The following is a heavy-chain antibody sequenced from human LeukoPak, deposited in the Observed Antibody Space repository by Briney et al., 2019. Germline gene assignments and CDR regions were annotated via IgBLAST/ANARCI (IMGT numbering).Heavy chain of an antibody. Sequence: GGSLRLSCAASGFTFSSYNMNWVRQAPGKGLEWVSYITSSSATIYYADSVKGRFTISGDDARNSLYLQMNSLRAEDTAVYYCARVQGTYYYERTYYMDVWGKGATVTVSS. D-gene: IGHD3-22*01. J-gene: IGHJ6*03. CDR3: ARVQGTYYYERTYYMDV. CDR2: ITSSSATI. CDR1: GFTFSSYN. V-gene: IGHV3-48*04.